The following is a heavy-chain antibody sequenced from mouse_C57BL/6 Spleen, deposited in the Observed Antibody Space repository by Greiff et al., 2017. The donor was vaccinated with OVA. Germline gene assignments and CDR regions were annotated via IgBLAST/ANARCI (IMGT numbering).Heavy chain of an antibody. CDR1: GYTFTDYY. J-gene: IGHJ2*01. V-gene: IGHV1-26*01. CDR3: ARSGGLRYFDY. D-gene: IGHD2-4*01. CDR2: INPNNGGT. Sequence: EVQLQQSGPELVKPGASVKISCKASGYTFTDYYMNWVKQSHGKSLEWIGDINPNNGGTSYNQKFKGKATLTVDKSSSTAYMELRSLTSEDSAVYYCARSGGLRYFDYGGQGTTLTVSS.